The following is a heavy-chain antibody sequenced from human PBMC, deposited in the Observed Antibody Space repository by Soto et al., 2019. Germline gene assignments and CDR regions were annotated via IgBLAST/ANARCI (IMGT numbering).Heavy chain of an antibody. J-gene: IGHJ6*02. D-gene: IGHD3-10*01. CDR2: IHYSGNT. CDR3: ARVGEEYNYYGVDV. Sequence: QAQLQESGPGLVKPSQTLSLTCTVSVASIYRSNSYWGWIRQHPGKSLEWIGHIHYSGNTYYNPSLKSRVTISVDVSKNQFSLNLYSVTAADTAVYYCARVGEEYNYYGVDVWGRGTTVTVSS. CDR1: VASIYRSNSY. V-gene: IGHV4-31*03.